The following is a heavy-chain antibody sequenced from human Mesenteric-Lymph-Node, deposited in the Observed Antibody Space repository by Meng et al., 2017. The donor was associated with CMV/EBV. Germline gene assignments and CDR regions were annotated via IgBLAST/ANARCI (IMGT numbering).Heavy chain of an antibody. J-gene: IGHJ4*02. V-gene: IGHV3-74*01. CDR3: VSGHPEEEFFDD. D-gene: IGHD3-3*01. CDR2: ISDDGSST. CDR1: GFTFSTYC. Sequence: GESLKISCAASGFTFSTYCMHWVRQAPEKGLVWVSRISDDGSSTNYADSVKGRFTISRDNAKNTLYLQMNSLRAEDTAVYYCVSGHPEEEFFDDWGQGTLVTVSS.